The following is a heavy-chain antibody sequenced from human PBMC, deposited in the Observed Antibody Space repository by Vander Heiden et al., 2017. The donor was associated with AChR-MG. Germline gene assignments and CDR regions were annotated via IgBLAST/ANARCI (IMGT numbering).Heavy chain of an antibody. D-gene: IGHD2-21*02. V-gene: IGHV3-30-3*01. J-gene: IGHJ5*02. CDR3: ARVGHIVVVTAIGEDWFDP. CDR1: GFTFRSYA. Sequence: QVQLVASGGGVVQPGRSLRLSCAASGFTFRSYAMHWVRQAPGKGLEWVAVISYDGSNKYYADSVKGRFTISRDNSKNTLYLQMNSLRAEDTAVYYCARVGHIVVVTAIGEDWFDPWGQGTLVTVSS. CDR2: ISYDGSNK.